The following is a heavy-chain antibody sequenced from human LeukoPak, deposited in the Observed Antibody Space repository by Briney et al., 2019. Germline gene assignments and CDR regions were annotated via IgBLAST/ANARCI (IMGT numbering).Heavy chain of an antibody. CDR2: ISYDGSNK. Sequence: GGSLRLSCAASGFTFSSYGMHWVRQAPGKGLGWVAVISYDGSNKYYADSVKGRFTISRDNSKNTLYLQMNSLRAEDTAVYYCAKLLWRCYTVDFDYWGQGTLVTVSS. CDR1: GFTFSSYG. CDR3: AKLLWRCYTVDFDY. J-gene: IGHJ4*02. V-gene: IGHV3-30*18. D-gene: IGHD2-21*01.